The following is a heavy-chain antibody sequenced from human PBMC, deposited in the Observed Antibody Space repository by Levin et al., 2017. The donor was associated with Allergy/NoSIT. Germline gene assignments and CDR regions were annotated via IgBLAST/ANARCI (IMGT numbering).Heavy chain of an antibody. CDR3: SAVTTHGTYMDV. CDR2: IYYSGST. J-gene: IGHJ6*03. Sequence: SETLSLTCTVSGGSISSSSYYWGWIRQPPGKGLEWIGSIYYSGSTYYNPSLKSRVTISVDTSKNQFSLKLSSVTAADTAVYYCSAVTTHGTYMDVWGKGTTVTVSS. CDR1: GGSISSSSYY. V-gene: IGHV4-39*01. D-gene: IGHD4-17*01.